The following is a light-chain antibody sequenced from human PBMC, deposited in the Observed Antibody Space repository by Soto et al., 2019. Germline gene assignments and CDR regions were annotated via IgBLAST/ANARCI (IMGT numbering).Light chain of an antibody. CDR1: GGSIASNY. J-gene: IGLJ3*02. Sequence: NFMLTQPHSVSESPGKTVIISCTRSGGSIASNYVQWYQQRPGSSSTTVIYEDNQRPSGVPDRFSGSIDSSSNSASLTISGLETEDEADYYCQSYDATNQVFGGGTKVTVL. CDR2: EDN. CDR3: QSYDATNQV. V-gene: IGLV6-57*01.